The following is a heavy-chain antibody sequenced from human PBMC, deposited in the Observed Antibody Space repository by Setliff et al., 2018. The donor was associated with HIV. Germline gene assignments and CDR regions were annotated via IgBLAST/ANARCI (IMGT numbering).Heavy chain of an antibody. D-gene: IGHD3-3*01. CDR1: GDSFSGTSYY. Sequence: SETLSLTCTVSGDSFSGTSYYWGWIRQPPGKGLGWIGSIHFSGSTWYTQSLKSRVTIWVDTSKNQFSLKVNSVTAADTAVYYCVRPSLGIGGGSIFHNWGQGTLVTVS. CDR2: IHFSGST. V-gene: IGHV4-39*01. J-gene: IGHJ4*01. CDR3: VRPSLGIGGGSIFHN.